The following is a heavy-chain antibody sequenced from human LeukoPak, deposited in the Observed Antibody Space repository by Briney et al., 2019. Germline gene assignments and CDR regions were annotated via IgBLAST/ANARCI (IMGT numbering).Heavy chain of an antibody. CDR3: ARQEAGYCSSTTCGDFDC. D-gene: IGHD2-2*01. Sequence: SETLSLTCTVSGGSISSSSYYWGWIRQPPGKGLQWIGNISCSGSTYYNVSLKSRVTISVDTSQNQFSLKLSSVTAADTAVYYCARQEAGYCSSTTCGDFDCWGQGTLVTVSS. CDR1: GGSISSSSYY. J-gene: IGHJ4*02. V-gene: IGHV4-39*01. CDR2: ISCSGST.